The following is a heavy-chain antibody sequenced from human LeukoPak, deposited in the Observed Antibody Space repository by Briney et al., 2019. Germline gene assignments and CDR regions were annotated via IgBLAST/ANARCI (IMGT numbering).Heavy chain of an antibody. CDR3: ARLPKMVYAPFDY. CDR1: GGSISSSSYY. V-gene: IGHV4-39*01. CDR2: IYYSGST. D-gene: IGHD2-8*01. Sequence: SETLSLTCTVSGGSISSSSYYWGWIRQPPGNGLEWIGSIYYSGSTYYNPSLKSRVTISVDTSKNQVSLKLSSVTAADTAVYYCARLPKMVYAPFDYWGQGTLVTVSS. J-gene: IGHJ4*02.